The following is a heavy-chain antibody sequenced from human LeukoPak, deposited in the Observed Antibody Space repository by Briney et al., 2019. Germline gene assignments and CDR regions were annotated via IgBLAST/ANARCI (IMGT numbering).Heavy chain of an antibody. Sequence: SEALSLTCIVSGGSLRSYFRSSIRQPAGKGLEWIGRIYTSGSTNYNPSLTRRVTMSVDTSKNQFSLKLSSVTAADTAVYYCARDYGYGGTMTYYYYGMDVWGQGTTVTVSS. D-gene: IGHD4-23*01. J-gene: IGHJ6*02. CDR1: GGSLRSYF. CDR3: ARDYGYGGTMTYYYYGMDV. V-gene: IGHV4-4*07. CDR2: IYTSGST.